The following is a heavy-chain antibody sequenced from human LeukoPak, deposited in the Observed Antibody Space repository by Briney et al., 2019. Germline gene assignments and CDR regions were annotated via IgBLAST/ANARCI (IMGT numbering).Heavy chain of an antibody. CDR3: ARDHPHDFWSGYSNFDY. Sequence: GASVKVSCKASGYTFTSYGISWVRQAPGQGLEWMGWISAYNGNTNYAQKLQGRVTMTTDTSTSTAYMELRSLRSDDTAVYYCARDHPHDFWSGYSNFDYWGQGTLVTVPS. CDR1: GYTFTSYG. V-gene: IGHV1-18*01. J-gene: IGHJ4*02. D-gene: IGHD3-3*01. CDR2: ISAYNGNT.